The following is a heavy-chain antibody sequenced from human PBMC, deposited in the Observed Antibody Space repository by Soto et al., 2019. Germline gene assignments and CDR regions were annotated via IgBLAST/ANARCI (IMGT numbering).Heavy chain of an antibody. CDR1: GDTFRTSA. J-gene: IGHJ4*02. D-gene: IGHD2-15*01. CDR3: ASMGNKYCSGGGCYSSLVY. V-gene: IGHV1-69*01. CDR2: IIPIFATP. Sequence: QVQLVQSGSEVKKPGSSVKVSCKASGDTFRTSAINWVRQAPGQGLEWMGGIIPIFATPYYAQKFQGRLTITAGESTGTPYIELSSLRFEDSAVFYCASMGNKYCSGGGCYSSLVYWGQGTLVTVSS.